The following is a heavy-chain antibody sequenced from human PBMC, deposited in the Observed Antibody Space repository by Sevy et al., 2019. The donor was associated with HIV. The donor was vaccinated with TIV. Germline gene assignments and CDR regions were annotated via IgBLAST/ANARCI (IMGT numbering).Heavy chain of an antibody. CDR2: IKQDGNEK. CDR1: GFTFSDYW. Sequence: GGSLRLSCVASGFTFSDYWMTWVRQAPGKGLEWVANIKQDGNEKYYMDSAKSRFTISRDNAKNSVYLQVNSLRAEDTAVYYCAREAVAGRSGPWKADYYYAGMDVWGQGTTVTVSS. CDR3: AREAVAGRSGPWKADYYYAGMDV. V-gene: IGHV3-7*01. D-gene: IGHD6-19*01. J-gene: IGHJ6*02.